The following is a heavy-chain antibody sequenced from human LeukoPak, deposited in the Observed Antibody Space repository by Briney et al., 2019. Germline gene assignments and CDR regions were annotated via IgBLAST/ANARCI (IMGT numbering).Heavy chain of an antibody. V-gene: IGHV3-66*01. J-gene: IGHJ4*02. D-gene: IGHD6-25*01. CDR2: IYSGGST. CDR3: ARDQSSGWGFDY. Sequence: GGSLRLSCAASGFTFDDYGMSWVRQAPGKGLEWVSLIYSGGSTYYADSVKGRFTISRVNSKNTLYLQMNSLRAEDAAMYYCARDQSSGWGFDYWGQGTLVTVSS. CDR1: GFTFDDYG.